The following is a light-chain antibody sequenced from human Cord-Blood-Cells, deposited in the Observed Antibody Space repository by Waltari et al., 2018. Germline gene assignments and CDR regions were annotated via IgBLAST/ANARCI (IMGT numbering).Light chain of an antibody. Sequence: DIQRTQSPSSLSASVGDRVTITCRASQSISSYLNWYQQKPGKAPKLLIYAASSLQSGVPSRFSGSGSGTDFTLTISSLQPEDFATYYCQQSYSTPYTFVQGTKLEIK. CDR2: AAS. V-gene: IGKV1-39*01. CDR1: QSISSY. CDR3: QQSYSTPYT. J-gene: IGKJ2*01.